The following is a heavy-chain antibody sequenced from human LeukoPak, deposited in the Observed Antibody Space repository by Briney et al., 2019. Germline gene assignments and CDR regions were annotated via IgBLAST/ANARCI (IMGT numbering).Heavy chain of an antibody. V-gene: IGHV3-23*01. Sequence: GGSLRLSCAASGFTFSNFGMSWVRQAPGRGLEWVSGISGGGDTTYYAESVKGRFTISRDNSKNKLFLQMNSLSAEDTAVYYCAKTNGYYDYWGQGTLVAVSS. CDR2: ISGGGDTT. CDR3: AKTNGYYDY. D-gene: IGHD3-22*01. J-gene: IGHJ4*02. CDR1: GFTFSNFG.